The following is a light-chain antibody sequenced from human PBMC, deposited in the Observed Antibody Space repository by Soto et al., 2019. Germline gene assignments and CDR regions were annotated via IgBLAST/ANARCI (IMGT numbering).Light chain of an antibody. CDR3: QSYDSSTYV. CDR2: EDN. Sequence: NFMLTQPRSVSESPGKTVTISCTRSSGSFASNYVQWYQQRPGSAPTTVIYEDNQRPSGVPDRFSGSIDSSSNSASLTISRLETEDEDDYCCQSYDSSTYVFGTGTKLTVL. V-gene: IGLV6-57*04. CDR1: SGSFASNY. J-gene: IGLJ1*01.